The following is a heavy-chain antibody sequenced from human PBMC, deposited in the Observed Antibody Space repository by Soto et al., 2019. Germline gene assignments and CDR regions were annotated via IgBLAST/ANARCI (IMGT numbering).Heavy chain of an antibody. J-gene: IGHJ4*02. V-gene: IGHV5-51*01. CDR1: GYSFTSYW. CDR2: IYPGDSDT. D-gene: IGHD6-13*01. Sequence: GESLKLSCKGSGYSFTSYWIGWVRQMPGKGLEWMGIIYPGDSDTRYSPSFQGQVTISADKSISTAYLQWSSLKASDTAMYYCVMRQQLRYLDYWGQGTLVTIAS. CDR3: VMRQQLRYLDY.